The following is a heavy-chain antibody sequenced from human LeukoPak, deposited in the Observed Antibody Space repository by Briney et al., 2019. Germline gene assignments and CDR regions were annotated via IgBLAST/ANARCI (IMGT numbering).Heavy chain of an antibody. Sequence: PGGSLRLSCAASGFTVSSNYMSWVRQAPGKGLEWVSVIYSGGSTYYADSVKGRFTISRDNSKNTLYLQMNSLRAEDTAVYYCARASTVAYYYYMDVWGKGTTVTVSS. CDR1: GFTVSSNY. V-gene: IGHV3-53*01. D-gene: IGHD4-11*01. J-gene: IGHJ6*03. CDR2: IYSGGST. CDR3: ARASTVAYYYYMDV.